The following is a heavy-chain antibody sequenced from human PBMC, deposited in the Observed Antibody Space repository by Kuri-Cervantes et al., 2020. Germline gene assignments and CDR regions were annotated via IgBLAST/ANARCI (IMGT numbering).Heavy chain of an antibody. CDR3: AKVVIVVGATSRHTDGFDI. V-gene: IGHV3-7*05. J-gene: IGHJ3*02. CDR2: IKQDGSEK. CDR1: GFTFSSYW. Sequence: GESLKISCAASGFTFSSYWMSWVRQAPGKGLEWVANIKQDGSEKYYVDSVKGGFTISRDNSKNTLYLQMNSLGAEDTAVYYCAKVVIVVGATSRHTDGFDIWGQGTMVTVSS. D-gene: IGHD1-26*01.